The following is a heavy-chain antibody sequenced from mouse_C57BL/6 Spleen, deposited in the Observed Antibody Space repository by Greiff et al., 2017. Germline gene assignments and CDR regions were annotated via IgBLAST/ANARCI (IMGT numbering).Heavy chain of an antibody. V-gene: IGHV1-69*01. CDR1: GYTFTSYW. CDR2: IDPSDSYT. J-gene: IGHJ1*03. D-gene: IGHD2-4*01. Sequence: QVQLQQPGAELVMPGASVKLSCKASGYTFTSYWMHWVKQRPGQGLEWIGEIDPSDSYTNYNQKFKGKSTLTVDKSSSTAYMQLSSLTSEDSAVYYWARWGYDYDMNWYFDVWGTGTTVTVSS. CDR3: ARWGYDYDMNWYFDV.